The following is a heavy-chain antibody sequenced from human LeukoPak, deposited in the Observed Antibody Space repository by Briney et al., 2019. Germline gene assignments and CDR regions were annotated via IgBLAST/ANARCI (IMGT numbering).Heavy chain of an antibody. CDR3: ARDPYYSNHLDF. CDR2: ISPASKTI. V-gene: IGHV3-69-1*01. D-gene: IGHD4-11*01. Sequence: GGSLRLSCAASVITFSDDNMNWVRQAPGSGLEWVAYISPASKTIKYAASVKGRFIISRDNAKKSLYLQMKSLRAEDTAVYYCARDPYYSNHLDFLGQGTLVTVSS. J-gene: IGHJ4*02. CDR1: VITFSDDN.